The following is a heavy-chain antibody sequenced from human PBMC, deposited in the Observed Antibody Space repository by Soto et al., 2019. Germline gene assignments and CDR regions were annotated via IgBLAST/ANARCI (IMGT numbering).Heavy chain of an antibody. J-gene: IGHJ6*02. V-gene: IGHV4-59*01. Sequence: LSLTCTVSGGSISGYYWSWIRQPPGKGLEWIGNVYYSGGAKYNPSVKRRVSISVDTSKNQFSLNLSSVTAADTAVYYCTRDGDGRMTTNPYYYYGMDVWGPGITVTVYS. CDR1: GGSISGYY. CDR3: TRDGDGRMTTNPYYYYGMDV. CDR2: VYYSGGA. D-gene: IGHD2-21*02.